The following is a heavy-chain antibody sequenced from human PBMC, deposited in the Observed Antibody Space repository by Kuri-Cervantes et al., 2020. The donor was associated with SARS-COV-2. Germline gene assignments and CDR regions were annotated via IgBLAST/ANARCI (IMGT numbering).Heavy chain of an antibody. D-gene: IGHD3-3*01. CDR3: ARDRAETGYYDFWSGYWYFDY. J-gene: IGHJ4*02. CDR1: GYTFTGYY. CDR2: INPSGGST. V-gene: IGHV1-46*01. Sequence: ASVKVSCKASGYTFTGYYMHWVRQAPGQGLEWMGIINPSGGSTSYAQKFQGRVTMTRDTSTSTVYMELSSLRSDDTAVYYCARDRAETGYYDFWSGYWYFDYWGQGTLVTVSS.